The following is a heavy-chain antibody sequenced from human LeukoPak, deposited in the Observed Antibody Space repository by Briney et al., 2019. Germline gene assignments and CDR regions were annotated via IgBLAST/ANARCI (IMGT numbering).Heavy chain of an antibody. CDR3: AKDTRGYYRPFDY. CDR1: GFTFSNYA. D-gene: IGHD3-22*01. J-gene: IGHJ4*02. CDR2: VSGGGGST. Sequence: GESLRLSCAASGFTFSNYAMHWVRQAPGKGLEWVSAVSGGGGSTYYADSVKGRFTISRDNSEDTLYLQMDNLRAEDTAVYYCAKDTRGYYRPFDYWGQGTQVTVSS. V-gene: IGHV3-23*01.